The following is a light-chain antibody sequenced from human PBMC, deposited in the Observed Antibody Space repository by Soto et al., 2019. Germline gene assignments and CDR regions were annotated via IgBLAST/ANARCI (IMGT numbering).Light chain of an antibody. J-gene: IGKJ5*01. V-gene: IGKV2-28*01. CDR2: LGS. CDR3: MQALQTPIT. CDR1: QSLQHRNGYNY. Sequence: DFVMSQSPLSLPVTLGEPASISCRSGQSLQHRNGYNYLAWYLQKPGQSPRLLIYLGSLRASGVPDRFRGSGSGTDFTLKISRVEAEDVGVYYCMQALQTPITFGQGARLEIE.